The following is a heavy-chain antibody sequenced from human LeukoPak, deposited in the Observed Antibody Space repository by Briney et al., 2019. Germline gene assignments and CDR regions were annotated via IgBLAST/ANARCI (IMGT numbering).Heavy chain of an antibody. Sequence: SETLSLTCSVSGGSISLSYYYWGWIRQPPGKALEWIGSVYYSGTTSYNPSLKSRVTISVDMSKNHFSLRLSSVTAADTAMYYXXXXTLSSGWSYSSDYWGQGSQVTVSS. D-gene: IGHD6-19*01. CDR2: VYYSGTT. CDR1: GGSISLSYYY. CDR3: XXXTLSSGWSYSSDY. J-gene: IGHJ4*02. V-gene: IGHV4-39*07.